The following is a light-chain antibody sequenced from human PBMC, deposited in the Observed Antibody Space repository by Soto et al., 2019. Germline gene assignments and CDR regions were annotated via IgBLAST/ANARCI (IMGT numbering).Light chain of an antibody. J-gene: IGKJ2*01. Sequence: DIQMTQSPSSLSASVGDTVTITCRASQRSTNDCAWYQQKAGRAPKCLILLASRLQTGVPSRFSGSGSGTEFTLTISSLQPEDFATYYCLHHNGYPPVFGQGTKVEIK. V-gene: IGKV1-17*01. CDR3: LHHNGYPPV. CDR1: QRSTND. CDR2: LAS.